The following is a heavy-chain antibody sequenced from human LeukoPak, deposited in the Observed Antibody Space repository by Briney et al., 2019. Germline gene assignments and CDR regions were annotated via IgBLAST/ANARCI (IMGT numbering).Heavy chain of an antibody. CDR3: ARNLAVAGPDAFDI. Sequence: SETLSLTCTVSGGSISSYYWSWIRQPAGKGLEWIGRIYTSGSTNYNPSLKSRVTMSVDTSKNQFSLKLSSVTAADTAVYYCARNLAVAGPDAFDIWGQGTMVTVFS. CDR2: IYTSGST. V-gene: IGHV4-4*07. CDR1: GGSISSYY. D-gene: IGHD6-19*01. J-gene: IGHJ3*02.